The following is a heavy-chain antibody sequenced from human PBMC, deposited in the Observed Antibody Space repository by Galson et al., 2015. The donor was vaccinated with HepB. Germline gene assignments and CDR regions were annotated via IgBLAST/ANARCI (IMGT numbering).Heavy chain of an antibody. Sequence: SVKVSCKASGYDFNKYGLSWVRQAPGQGLEWMGWVSGYDGSANYAPKFQGRVTMTTQKSTGTALMEMRGLRSDDTAVYYCARDSRLELHLNNYYSYGMDVMGQGTAVIVS. CDR3: ARDSRLELHLNNYYSYGMDV. V-gene: IGHV1-18*01. CDR2: VSGYDGSA. J-gene: IGHJ6*02. CDR1: GYDFNKYG. D-gene: IGHD1-7*01.